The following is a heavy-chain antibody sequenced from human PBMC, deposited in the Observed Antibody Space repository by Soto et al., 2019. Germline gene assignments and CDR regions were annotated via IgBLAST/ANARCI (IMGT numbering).Heavy chain of an antibody. V-gene: IGHV3-74*01. CDR3: ARGGADNGGWVR. D-gene: IGHD6-19*01. CDR1: GFTFSGYW. CDR2: LNSDGSIT. J-gene: IGHJ4*02. Sequence: EVQLVESGGGLVQPGGSLRLSCAASGFTFSGYWMHWVRQSPGKGLVWVSRLNSDGSITSYADSVKGRFTISRDNAKNPLELQMNRLGAGDTAGHFCARGGADNGGWVRWGPGTLVTVSS.